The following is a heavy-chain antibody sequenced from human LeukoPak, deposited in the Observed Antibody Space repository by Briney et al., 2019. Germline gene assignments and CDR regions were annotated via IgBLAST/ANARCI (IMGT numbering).Heavy chain of an antibody. D-gene: IGHD3-16*01. Sequence: GSSLRLSCAASGFTFRSYGMHWVRQAPGKGLEWVAVVSYDESNKYYADSVKGRFTISRDNFKNTLYLQMNSLRADDTAVYYCARGGSLGKSYWYSDLWGPGTLVTVSS. J-gene: IGHJ2*01. CDR3: ARGGSLGKSYWYSDL. CDR2: VSYDESNK. V-gene: IGHV3-30*19. CDR1: GFTFRSYG.